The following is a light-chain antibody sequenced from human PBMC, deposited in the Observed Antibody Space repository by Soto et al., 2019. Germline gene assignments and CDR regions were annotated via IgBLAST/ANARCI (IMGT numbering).Light chain of an antibody. Sequence: QSALTQPRSVCGSPGQSVTISCTGTSSDVGGYNYVSWYQQHPGKAPKLMIYDVSKRPSGVPDRFSGSKSGNTASLTISGLQAEDEADYYCCSYAGSYTFVFGTGTKVTV. J-gene: IGLJ1*01. V-gene: IGLV2-11*01. CDR3: CSYAGSYTFV. CDR2: DVS. CDR1: SSDVGGYNY.